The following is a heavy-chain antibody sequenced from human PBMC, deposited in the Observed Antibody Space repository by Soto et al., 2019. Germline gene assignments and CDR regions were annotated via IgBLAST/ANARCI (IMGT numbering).Heavy chain of an antibody. Sequence: GGSLRLSCAAPGLTLSSYSMNWVRQAPGKGLEWVSLISSSSRYIYYADSVKGRFTISRDNAMNSIYLQMNSLRVEDAAVYYCARDGRVVPHFDLWGPGTMVPVSS. CDR1: GLTLSSYS. V-gene: IGHV3-21*01. CDR2: ISSSSRYI. J-gene: IGHJ3*01. D-gene: IGHD3-3*01. CDR3: ARDGRVVPHFDL.